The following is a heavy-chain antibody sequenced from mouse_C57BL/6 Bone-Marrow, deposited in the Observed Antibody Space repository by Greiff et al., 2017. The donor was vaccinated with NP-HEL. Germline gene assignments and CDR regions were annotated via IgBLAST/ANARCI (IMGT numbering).Heavy chain of an antibody. D-gene: IGHD1-1*01. CDR1: GYTFTSYG. CDR3: ASPYYYGSRYEAMDY. J-gene: IGHJ4*01. V-gene: IGHV1-58*01. CDR2: IYIGNGYT. Sequence: VQLQQSGAELVRPGSSVKMSCKTSGYTFTSYGINWVKQRPGQGLEWIGYIYIGNGYTEYNEKFKGKATLSSDTSSSTAYMQLSSLTSEDSAIYFCASPYYYGSRYEAMDYWGQGTSVTVSS.